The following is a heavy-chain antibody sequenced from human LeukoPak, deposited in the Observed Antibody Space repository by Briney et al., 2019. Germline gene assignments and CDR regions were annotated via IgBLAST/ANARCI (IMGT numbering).Heavy chain of an antibody. CDR2: ISGSGSST. D-gene: IGHD3-22*01. J-gene: IGHJ4*02. CDR3: AKDLYDSSDYYWYFDC. CDR1: GFTFSIYA. Sequence: GGSLRLSCTASGFTFSIYAMSWVRQAPGKGLEWVSTISGSGSSTYYADSVKGRFTISRDNSKNTLFLQMNSLGAEDTAVYYCAKDLYDSSDYYWYFDCWGQGTLVTVSS. V-gene: IGHV3-23*01.